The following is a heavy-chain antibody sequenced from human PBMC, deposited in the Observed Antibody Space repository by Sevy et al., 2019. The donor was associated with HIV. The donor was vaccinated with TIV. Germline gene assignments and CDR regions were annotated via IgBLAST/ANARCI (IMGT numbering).Heavy chain of an antibody. V-gene: IGHV5-51*01. Sequence: GESLKISCKGSGYSFTSYWIGWVRQMPGKGLEWMGIIYPGDSDTRDSPSFQGQVTISADKSISTAYLQWSSLKASDTAMYYCERRMDYSNYGNWFDPWGQGTLVTVSS. D-gene: IGHD4-4*01. CDR3: ERRMDYSNYGNWFDP. J-gene: IGHJ5*02. CDR2: IYPGDSDT. CDR1: GYSFTSYW.